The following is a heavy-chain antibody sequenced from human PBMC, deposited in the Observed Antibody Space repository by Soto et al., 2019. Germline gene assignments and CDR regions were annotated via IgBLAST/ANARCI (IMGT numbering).Heavy chain of an antibody. CDR3: ASSPTHVDFWSGYYG. V-gene: IGHV1-69*13. Sequence: VASVKVSCKASGGTFSSYAISWVRQAPGQGLEWMGGIIPIFGTANYAQRFQGRVTITADESTSTAYMELSSLRSEDTAVYYCASSPTHVDFWSGYYGWGQGTLVTVSS. CDR2: IIPIFGTA. D-gene: IGHD3-3*01. J-gene: IGHJ4*02. CDR1: GGTFSSYA.